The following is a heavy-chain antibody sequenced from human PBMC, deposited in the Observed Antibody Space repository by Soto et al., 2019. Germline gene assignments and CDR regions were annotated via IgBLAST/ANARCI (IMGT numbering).Heavy chain of an antibody. CDR1: GFTFSNAW. V-gene: IGHV3-15*07. CDR3: TTDPRNYYDSSGYPN. CDR2: IKSKTDGGTT. Sequence: GSLRLSCAASGFTFSNAWMNWVRQAPGKGLEWVGRIKSKTDGGTTDYAAPVKGRFTISRDDSKNTLYLQMNSLKTEDTAVYYCTTDPRNYYDSSGYPNWGQGTLVTVSS. J-gene: IGHJ4*02. D-gene: IGHD3-22*01.